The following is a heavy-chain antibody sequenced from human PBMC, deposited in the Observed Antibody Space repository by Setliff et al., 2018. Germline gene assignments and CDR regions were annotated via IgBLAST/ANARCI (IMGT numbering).Heavy chain of an antibody. D-gene: IGHD2-15*01. CDR3: ARGGNLIYYFDY. J-gene: IGHJ4*02. CDR2: IYSGGST. V-gene: IGHV3-66*01. CDR1: GFTVSTNY. Sequence: GSLRLSCAASGFTVSTNYMIWVRQAPGKGLEWVSVIYSGGSTYYADSVKGRFTISRDNSKNTLYLQMNSLRAEDTAVYYCARGGNLIYYFDYWGQGTLVTVSS.